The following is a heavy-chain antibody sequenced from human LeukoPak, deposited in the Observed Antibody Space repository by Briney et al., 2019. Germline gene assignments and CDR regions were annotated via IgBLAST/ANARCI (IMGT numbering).Heavy chain of an antibody. Sequence: PSETPSLTCTVSGVSISSSNSYWGWIRQPPGKGLEWIGSIYYSGNTYYNASLKSRVTISVDTAKNQFSLKLSSVTAADTAVYYCARGKGRAFDYWGQGTLVTVSS. CDR3: ARGKGRAFDY. CDR2: IYYSGNT. CDR1: GVSISSSNSY. V-gene: IGHV4-39*01. J-gene: IGHJ4*02.